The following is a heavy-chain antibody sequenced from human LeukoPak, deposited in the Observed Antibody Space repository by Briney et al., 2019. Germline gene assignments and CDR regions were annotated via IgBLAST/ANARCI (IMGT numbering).Heavy chain of an antibody. CDR1: GYTFTSYA. V-gene: IGHV1-46*01. D-gene: IGHD1-26*01. J-gene: IGHJ4*02. CDR2: INPSGGST. CDR3: ARYGRSGSYSSDY. Sequence: ASVKVSCKASGYTFTSYAMNWVRQAPGQGLEWMGIINPSGGSTSYAQKFQGRVTMTRDMSTSTVYMELSSLRSDDTAVYYCARYGRSGSYSSDYWGQGTLVTVSS.